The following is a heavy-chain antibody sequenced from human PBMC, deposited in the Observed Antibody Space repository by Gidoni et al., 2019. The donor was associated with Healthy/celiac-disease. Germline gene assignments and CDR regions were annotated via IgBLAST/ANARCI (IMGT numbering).Heavy chain of an antibody. CDR2: ISWNSGSI. CDR3: AKDKEQWLAGIED. V-gene: IGHV3-9*01. D-gene: IGHD6-19*01. J-gene: IGHJ4*02. CDR1: GFTFDDYA. Sequence: EVQLVESGGGLVQPGRSLRLSCAASGFTFDDYAMHWVRQAPGKGLEWVSGISWNSGSIGYADSVKGRFTIARDNAKNSLYLQMNSLRAEDTALYYCAKDKEQWLAGIEDWGQGTLVTVSS.